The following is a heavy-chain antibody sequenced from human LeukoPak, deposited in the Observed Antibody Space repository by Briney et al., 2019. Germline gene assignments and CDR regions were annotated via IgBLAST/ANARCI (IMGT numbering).Heavy chain of an antibody. CDR3: ARDGGGEGDTHDAFDI. Sequence: SVKVSCKASGGTFSSYAISWVRQAPGQGLEWMGRIIPILGIANYAQKFQGRVTITADKSTSTAYMELSSLRSEDTAVYYCARDGGGEGDTHDAFDIWGQGTMVTVSS. CDR1: GGTFSSYA. D-gene: IGHD3-16*01. J-gene: IGHJ3*02. CDR2: IIPILGIA. V-gene: IGHV1-69*04.